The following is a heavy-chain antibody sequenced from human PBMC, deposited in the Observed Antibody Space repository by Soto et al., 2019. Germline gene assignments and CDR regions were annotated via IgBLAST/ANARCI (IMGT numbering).Heavy chain of an antibody. Sequence: SETLSLTCTVSGGSISSYYWSWIRQPPGKGLEWIGYIYYSGSTNYNPSLKSRVTISVDTSKNQFSLKLSSVTAADTAVYYCARGHRGYYDSSGYGWLDPWGQGTLVTVSS. D-gene: IGHD3-22*01. V-gene: IGHV4-59*01. CDR2: IYYSGST. CDR3: ARGHRGYYDSSGYGWLDP. J-gene: IGHJ5*02. CDR1: GGSISSYY.